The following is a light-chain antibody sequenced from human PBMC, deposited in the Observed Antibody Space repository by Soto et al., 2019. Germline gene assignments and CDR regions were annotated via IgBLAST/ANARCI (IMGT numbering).Light chain of an antibody. J-gene: IGLJ2*01. CDR2: DVS. CDR1: SSDVGGYNY. V-gene: IGLV2-14*01. Sequence: QSALTQPASVSGSPGQSITICCTGTSSDVGGYNYVSWYQQHPGKAPKVMIYDVSNRPSGVSNRFSGSKSGNTASLTISGLQAEDEADYYCSSYTISGTRVFGGGTKVTVL. CDR3: SSYTISGTRV.